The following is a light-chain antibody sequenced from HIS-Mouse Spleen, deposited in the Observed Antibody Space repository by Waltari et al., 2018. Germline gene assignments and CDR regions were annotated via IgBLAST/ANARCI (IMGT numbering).Light chain of an antibody. CDR2: DDS. J-gene: IGLJ2*01. V-gene: IGLV3-21*03. CDR1: NIGSKS. Sequence: SYVLTQPPSVSVAPGKTARITCGGNNIGSKSVDWYQQKPGQAPVLGVYDDSERPSGIPGRFSGSNSGNTATLTISRVEAGDEADYYCQVWDSSSDHVVFGGGTKLTVL. CDR3: QVWDSSSDHVV.